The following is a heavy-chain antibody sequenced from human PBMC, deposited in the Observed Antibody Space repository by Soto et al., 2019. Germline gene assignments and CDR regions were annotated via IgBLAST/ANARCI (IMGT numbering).Heavy chain of an antibody. Sequence: EVQLVESGGGVVRPGGSLRLSCAASGFGFDEYGMSWVRQGPGKGLEWVSGINRHGDSTGYADSVKGRVTISRDNAKNCLYLEMIGLKAEETAVSYCARDHRWGYEYGDYGAYWGEGALGSVSS. D-gene: IGHD2-21*01. CDR3: ARDHRWGYEYGDYGAY. V-gene: IGHV3-20*04. CDR1: GFGFDEYG. J-gene: IGHJ4*02. CDR2: INRHGDST.